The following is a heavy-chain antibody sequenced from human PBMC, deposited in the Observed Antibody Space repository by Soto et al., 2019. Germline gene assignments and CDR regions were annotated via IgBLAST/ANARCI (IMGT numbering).Heavy chain of an antibody. D-gene: IGHD3-9*01. CDR3: GREGEIFTPGVCPPRGFVV. Sequence: QLVESGGGMVQPGRSLRLSCEASGFTLSYFGMHWVRQAPGKGLEWVAVAWHDGRHLAYAESARGRFTISRDDSRCVLFLQMASRGAEHRLVYFCGREGEIFTPGVCPPRGFVVGGKGKMATFS. CDR2: AWHDGRHL. CDR1: GFTLSYFG. V-gene: IGHV3-33*02. J-gene: IGHJ6*03.